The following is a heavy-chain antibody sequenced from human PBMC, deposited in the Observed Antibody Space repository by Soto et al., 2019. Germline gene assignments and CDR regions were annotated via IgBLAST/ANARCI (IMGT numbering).Heavy chain of an antibody. CDR1: GGSISSYY. Sequence: PSETLSLTCTVSGGSISSYYWSWIRQPPGKGLEWIGYIYYSGSTNYNPSLKSRVTISVDTSKNQFSLKLSSVTAADTAVYYRARGGRYDFWSGYPPSLTYYYYMAFWGKGTTVTVSS. CDR3: ARGGRYDFWSGYPPSLTYYYYMAF. CDR2: IYYSGST. V-gene: IGHV4-59*01. J-gene: IGHJ6*03. D-gene: IGHD3-3*01.